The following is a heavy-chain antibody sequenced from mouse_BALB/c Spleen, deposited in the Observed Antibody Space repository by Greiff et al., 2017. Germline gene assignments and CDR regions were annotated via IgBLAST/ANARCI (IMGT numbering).Heavy chain of an antibody. CDR1: GYAFSSYW. CDR2: IYPGDGDT. D-gene: IGHD2-1*01. Sequence: QVQLQQSGAELVRPGSSVKISCKASGYAFSSYWMNWVKQRPGQGLEWIGQIYPGDGDTNYNGKFKGKATLTADKSSSTAYMQLSSLTSEDSAVYFCARSAGLLWSTTGAMDYWGQGTSVTVSS. V-gene: IGHV1-80*01. J-gene: IGHJ4*01. CDR3: ARSAGLLWSTTGAMDY.